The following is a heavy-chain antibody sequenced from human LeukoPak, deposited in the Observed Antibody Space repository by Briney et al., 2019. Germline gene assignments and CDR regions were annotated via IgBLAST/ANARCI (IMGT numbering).Heavy chain of an antibody. CDR1: GGSFGGYY. CDR3: ARHPTVGSGTYYGYYYYYGMDV. CDR2: INHSGST. Sequence: SETLSLTCAVYGGSFGGYYWSWIRQPPGKGLEWIGEINHSGSTNYNPSLKSRVTISVDTSKNQFSLKLSSVTTADTAVYYCARHPTVGSGTYYGYYYYYGMDVWGQGTTVTVSS. D-gene: IGHD1-26*01. V-gene: IGHV4-34*01. J-gene: IGHJ6*02.